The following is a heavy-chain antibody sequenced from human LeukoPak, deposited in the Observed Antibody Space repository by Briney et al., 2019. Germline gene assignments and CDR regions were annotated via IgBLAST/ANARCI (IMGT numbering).Heavy chain of an antibody. CDR3: AKEVPSPYYYDSSGYYFDY. CDR1: GDSVSSNSAT. V-gene: IGHV6-1*01. D-gene: IGHD3-22*01. Sequence: SQTLSLTCAISGDSVSSNSATWNWIRQSPSRGLEWLGRTYYKSKWYSDYAVSVKSRITINSDTSKNHFSLQLNSVTPEDTAVYYCAKEVPSPYYYDSSGYYFDYWGQGTLVTVSS. J-gene: IGHJ4*02. CDR2: TYYKSKWYS.